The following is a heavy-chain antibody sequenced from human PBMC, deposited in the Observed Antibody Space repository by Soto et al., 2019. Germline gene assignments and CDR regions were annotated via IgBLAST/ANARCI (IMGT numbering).Heavy chain of an antibody. CDR1: AYTFSNYG. CDR2: ISGYNGQT. J-gene: IGHJ6*02. D-gene: IGHD1-26*01. Sequence: QVQLVQSGPEVKKPGASVKVSCKASAYTFSNYGISWVRQAPGQGLEWMGWISGYNGQTNYAQKFRGRVTFSTDTSTSTTYMELRSLRSDDTAMYYCARDGRKEVRVEGVNAMDVWGQGNTVTVSS. CDR3: ARDGRKEVRVEGVNAMDV. V-gene: IGHV1-18*01.